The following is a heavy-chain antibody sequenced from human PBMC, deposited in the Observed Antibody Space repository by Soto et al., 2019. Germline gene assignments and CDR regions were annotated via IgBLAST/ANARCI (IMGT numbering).Heavy chain of an antibody. Sequence: AASVKVSCKASGYTFTSYAMHWVRQAPGQRLEWMGWINAGNGNTKYSQKFQGRVTITRDTSASTAYMELSSLRSEDTAVYYCARVISTIYYYYGMDVWGQGTTVTVSS. CDR1: GYTFTSYA. V-gene: IGHV1-3*01. CDR2: INAGNGNT. J-gene: IGHJ6*02. CDR3: ARVISTIYYYYGMDV. D-gene: IGHD2-15*01.